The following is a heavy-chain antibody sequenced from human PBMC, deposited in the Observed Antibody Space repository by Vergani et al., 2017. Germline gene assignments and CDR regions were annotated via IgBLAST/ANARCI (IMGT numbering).Heavy chain of an antibody. CDR1: GITFKNAW. J-gene: IGHJ4*01. CDR2: MSASGAPT. V-gene: IGHV3-23*04. D-gene: IGHD1-20*01. Sequence: EVQVVESGGGLIKPGGSLRLSCVVSGITFKNAWINWVRQAPGKGLEWVSGMSASGAPTYYAASVKGRVTISRDNSKNTLYLQMNSLGVEDTAVYYCARAYGRYDWFDYWGQRALVAVSS. CDR3: ARAYGRYDWFDY.